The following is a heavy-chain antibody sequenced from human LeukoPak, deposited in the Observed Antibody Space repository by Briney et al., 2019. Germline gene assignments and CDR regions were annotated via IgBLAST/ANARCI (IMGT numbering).Heavy chain of an antibody. Sequence: GGSLRLSCAASGFTFSSYGMHWVRQAPGKGLEWVAFIRYDGSNKYYADSVKGRFTISRDNSKNTLYLQMNSLRAEDTAVYYCAKDLMNDILTGWYWGQGTLVTVSS. CDR1: GFTFSSYG. D-gene: IGHD3-9*01. V-gene: IGHV3-30*02. CDR2: IRYDGSNK. CDR3: AKDLMNDILTGWY. J-gene: IGHJ4*02.